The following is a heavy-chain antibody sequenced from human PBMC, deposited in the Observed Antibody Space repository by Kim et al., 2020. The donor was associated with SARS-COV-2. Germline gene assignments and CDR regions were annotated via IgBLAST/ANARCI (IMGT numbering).Heavy chain of an antibody. Sequence: HAAYVKGRFTFSRNDSKSVAYLKMNSLKTEDTSVYYCTRYDFWSGYYFDYWGQGTLVTVSS. J-gene: IGHJ4*02. CDR3: TRYDFWSGYYFDY. V-gene: IGHV3-49*02. D-gene: IGHD3-3*01.